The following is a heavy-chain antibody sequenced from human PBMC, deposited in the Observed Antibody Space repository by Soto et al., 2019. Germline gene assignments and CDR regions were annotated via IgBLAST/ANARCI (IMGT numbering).Heavy chain of an antibody. CDR1: GDSVSSNSAG. CDR2: TYYKSKWNN. Sequence: PSQTLSLTCVISGDSVSSNSAGWNRIRQSPSRGLERLGRTYYKSKWNNDYALSVKSRITINPDTSKNQFSLHLYSVTPEDTAVYYCTGITWFRGMDVWGQGTPVTVSS. CDR3: TGITWFRGMDV. D-gene: IGHD3-10*01. V-gene: IGHV6-1*01. J-gene: IGHJ6*02.